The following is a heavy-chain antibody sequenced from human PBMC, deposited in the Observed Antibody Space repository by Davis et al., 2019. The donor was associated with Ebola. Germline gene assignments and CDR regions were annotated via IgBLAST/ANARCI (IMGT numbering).Heavy chain of an antibody. Sequence: ASVKVSCKASGFILTNYAIHWVRQAPGQRLEWMGWVHGGNGNTKYSQRFQGRVTITADESTSTAYMELSGLKSEDTAVYYCAREADGPTTISTRMPYYGVDVWGQGTTVTVSS. CDR3: AREADGPTTISTRMPYYGVDV. CDR2: VHGGNGNT. V-gene: IGHV1-3*01. CDR1: GFILTNYA. D-gene: IGHD4-11*01. J-gene: IGHJ6*02.